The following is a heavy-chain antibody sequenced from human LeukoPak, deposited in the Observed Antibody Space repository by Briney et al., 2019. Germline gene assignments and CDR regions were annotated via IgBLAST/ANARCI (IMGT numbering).Heavy chain of an antibody. CDR2: IKPTGGST. D-gene: IGHD3-10*01. V-gene: IGHV1-46*01. CDR1: GYTFSNYY. Sequence: ASVKVSCKASGYTFSNYYMHWVRQAPGQGLEWMGMIKPTGGSTSYAQRFHGRVTMTRDTYTSTVYLELSSLTSEDTAVYYCARDGAVSGTSDWYFDLWGHGTLVTVSS. CDR3: ARDGAVSGTSDWYFDL. J-gene: IGHJ2*01.